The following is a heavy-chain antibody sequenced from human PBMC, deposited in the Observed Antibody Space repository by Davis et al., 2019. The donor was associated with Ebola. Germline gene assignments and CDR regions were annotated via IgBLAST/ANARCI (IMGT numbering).Heavy chain of an antibody. V-gene: IGHV4-59*08. Sequence: MPGGSLRLSCAGYGGSFSDYYWTWIRQPPGKGLEWIGYIYYSGSTNYNPSLKSRVTISVDKSKNQFSLKLTSVTAADTAVYYCARSLYLTTLWYFDYWGQGTLVTVSS. D-gene: IGHD2/OR15-2a*01. CDR1: GGSFSDYY. CDR3: ARSLYLTTLWYFDY. J-gene: IGHJ4*02. CDR2: IYYSGST.